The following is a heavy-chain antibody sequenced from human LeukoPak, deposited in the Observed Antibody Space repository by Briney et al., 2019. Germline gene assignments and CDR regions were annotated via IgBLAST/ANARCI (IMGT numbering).Heavy chain of an antibody. CDR2: ISYVGDNK. CDR3: AKNAEYSGSYATIDY. D-gene: IGHD1-26*01. Sequence: GGSLRLSCAASGFTFSSYGMHWVRQAPGKGPEWVALISYVGDNKYYADSVKGRFTISRDNAKNSLYLQMNSLRAEDTAVYYCAKNAEYSGSYATIDYWGQGTLVTVSS. J-gene: IGHJ4*02. CDR1: GFTFSSYG. V-gene: IGHV3-30*18.